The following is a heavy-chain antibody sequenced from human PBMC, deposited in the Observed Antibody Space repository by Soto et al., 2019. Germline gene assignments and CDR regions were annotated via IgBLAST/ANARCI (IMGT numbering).Heavy chain of an antibody. V-gene: IGHV4-4*02. CDR1: GGSIKTDVW. D-gene: IGHD6-19*01. Sequence: QVQLQESGPGLVKPSGTLSLTCTVSGGSIKTDVWWSWLRRPPGKGLEWIGEIYQNGHTNYNPSHKRRVAMSVDTSKNQFSLTLTSVTAADTAIYYCARDAAVAGETDRFDYWGQGILVTVSS. CDR3: ARDAAVAGETDRFDY. J-gene: IGHJ4*02. CDR2: IYQNGHT.